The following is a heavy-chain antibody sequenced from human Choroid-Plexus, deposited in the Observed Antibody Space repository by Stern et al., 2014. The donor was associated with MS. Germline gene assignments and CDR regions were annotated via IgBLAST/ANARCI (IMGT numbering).Heavy chain of an antibody. D-gene: IGHD2/OR15-2a*01. CDR3: AKDRQYLTYFFDH. CDR2: VSYDGSNK. CDR1: GFTFGSCA. V-gene: IGHV3-30*18. J-gene: IGHJ5*02. Sequence: QVQLVQSGGGVVQPGRPLRLSCVASGFTFGSCAMHWVRQAPGKGLECPPGVSYDGSNKYYADSVKGRFTISRDNSQNTLYMQMSSLRPEDTAVYYCAKDRQYLTYFFDHWGQGSLVTVSS.